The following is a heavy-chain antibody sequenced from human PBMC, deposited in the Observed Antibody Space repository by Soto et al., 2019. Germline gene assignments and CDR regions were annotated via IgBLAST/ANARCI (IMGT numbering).Heavy chain of an antibody. Sequence: GGSLRLSCAASGFTFSSYGMHWVRQAPGKGLEWVAVIWYDGSNKYYADSVKGRFTISRDNSKNTLYLQMNSLRAEDTAVYYCARALLRGGYGAGELDYYYYCMDVWGQGTTVTVSS. J-gene: IGHJ6*02. CDR2: IWYDGSNK. V-gene: IGHV3-33*01. D-gene: IGHD6-19*01. CDR1: GFTFSSYG. CDR3: ARALLRGGYGAGELDYYYYCMDV.